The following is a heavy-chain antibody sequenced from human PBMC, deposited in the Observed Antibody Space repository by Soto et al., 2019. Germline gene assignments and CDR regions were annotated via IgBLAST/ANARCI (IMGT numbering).Heavy chain of an antibody. D-gene: IGHD4-17*01. V-gene: IGHV4-4*09. Sequence: SETLSLTCTVSGGSISGYYWSWLRQPPGKGLEWIGYIYNSGSTYYNPSLKSRVTISVDTSKNQFSLKLSSVTAADTAVYYCASTTTVTSLNFQHWGQGTLVTVSS. CDR1: GGSISGYY. J-gene: IGHJ1*01. CDR2: IYNSGST. CDR3: ASTTTVTSLNFQH.